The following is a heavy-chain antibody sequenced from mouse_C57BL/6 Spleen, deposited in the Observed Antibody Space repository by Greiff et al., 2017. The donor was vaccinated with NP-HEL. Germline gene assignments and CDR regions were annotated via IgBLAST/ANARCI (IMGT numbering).Heavy chain of an antibody. Sequence: EVKVVESGGGLVKPGGSLKLSCAASGFTFSDYGMHWVRQAPEKGLEWVAYISSGSSTIYYADTVKGRFTISRDNAKNTLFLQMTSLRSEDTAMYYCARGAYYGSSSWYFDVWGTGTTVTVSS. CDR3: ARGAYYGSSSWYFDV. J-gene: IGHJ1*03. D-gene: IGHD1-1*01. CDR2: ISSGSSTI. CDR1: GFTFSDYG. V-gene: IGHV5-17*01.